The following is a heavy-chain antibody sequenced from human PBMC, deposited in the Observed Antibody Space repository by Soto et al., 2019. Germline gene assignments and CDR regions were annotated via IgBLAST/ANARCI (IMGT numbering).Heavy chain of an antibody. D-gene: IGHD5-18*01. V-gene: IGHV4-34*01. CDR3: ARTAAMAPSEY. J-gene: IGHJ4*02. CDR1: GGSFSGYY. Sequence: PSETRSLTCAVYGGSFSGYYWSWIRQPPGKGLEWIGEINHSGSTNYNPSLKSRVTISVDTSKNQFSLKLSSVTAADTAVYYCARTAAMAPSEYWGQGKLVNVSA. CDR2: INHSGST.